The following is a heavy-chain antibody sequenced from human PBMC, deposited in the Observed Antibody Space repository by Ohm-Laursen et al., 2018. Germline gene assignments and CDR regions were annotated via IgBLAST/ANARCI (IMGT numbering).Heavy chain of an antibody. D-gene: IGHD6-13*01. V-gene: IGHV3-9*01. Sequence: RSLRLSCAASGFTFGDYAMHWVRQAPGKGLEWVSGISWNSGSIGYADSVKGRFTISRDNAKNSLYLQMNSLRAEDTALYYCAKDFRGRSSWFQNSYGMDVWGQGTTVTVSS. CDR2: ISWNSGSI. J-gene: IGHJ6*02. CDR3: AKDFRGRSSWFQNSYGMDV. CDR1: GFTFGDYA.